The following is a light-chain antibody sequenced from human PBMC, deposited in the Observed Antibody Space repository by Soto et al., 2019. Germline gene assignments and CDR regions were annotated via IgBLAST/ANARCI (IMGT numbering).Light chain of an antibody. CDR2: GAS. Sequence: ESVLTQSPGTLSLSPGERATLSCRASQSVISYLAWYQQKPGQAPRLLIYGASSRATGIPDRFSGSGSGTDFTLTIIRLEPEDVAVYYCQQYGSTPLTFGGGTKVDIK. CDR3: QQYGSTPLT. V-gene: IGKV3-20*01. J-gene: IGKJ4*01. CDR1: QSVISY.